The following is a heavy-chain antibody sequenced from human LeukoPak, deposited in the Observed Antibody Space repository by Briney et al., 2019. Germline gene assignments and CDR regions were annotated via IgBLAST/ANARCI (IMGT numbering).Heavy chain of an antibody. CDR2: ISTSSSTI. J-gene: IGHJ2*01. CDR1: GFSLSSYN. Sequence: GGSLRLSCAASGFSLSSYNMNWVRQAPGKGLEWVSYISTSSSTIYYADSVKGRLTISRDNAKNSVYLQMNSLRDEDTAVYYCARRDYYDSSGHRFFDLWGRGTLVTASS. D-gene: IGHD3-22*01. V-gene: IGHV3-48*02. CDR3: ARRDYYDSSGHRFFDL.